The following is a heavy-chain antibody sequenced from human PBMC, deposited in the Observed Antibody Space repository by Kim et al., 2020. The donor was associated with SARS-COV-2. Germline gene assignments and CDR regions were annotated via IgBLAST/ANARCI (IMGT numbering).Heavy chain of an antibody. Sequence: GGSLRLSCAASGITISNNYMHWLRQAPGKGPEWVSTIYCYGSTYYSDSVKGRFTISGNNTKNTLDLQMNSLRAEDTAVYYCARRAYYGSGKYGMDVWGQGATVTVSS. CDR2: IYCYGST. CDR1: GITISNNY. J-gene: IGHJ6*02. D-gene: IGHD3-10*01. V-gene: IGHV3-53*04. CDR3: ARRAYYGSGKYGMDV.